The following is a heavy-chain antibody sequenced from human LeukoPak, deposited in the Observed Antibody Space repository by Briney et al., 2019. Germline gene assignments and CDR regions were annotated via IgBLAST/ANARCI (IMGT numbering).Heavy chain of an antibody. J-gene: IGHJ4*02. Sequence: PGGSLRLSCAASGFTVSSNYMSWVRQAPGKGLEWVSVISTSGSTYYADSVKGRFTISRDNSKNTLYLQMNSLRAEDTAVYYCAGGGNPRRLDYWGQGTLVTVSS. CDR3: AGGGNPRRLDY. D-gene: IGHD2-15*01. CDR2: ISTSGST. V-gene: IGHV3-53*01. CDR1: GFTVSSNY.